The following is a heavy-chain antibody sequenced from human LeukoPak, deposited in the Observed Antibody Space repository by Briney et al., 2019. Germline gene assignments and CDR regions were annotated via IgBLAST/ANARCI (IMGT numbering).Heavy chain of an antibody. CDR3: ARRLRLKNPGGDAFDI. Sequence: SETLSLTCSVSGDSINNYYWNWIRQPPGKGLEWIGYIYYSGSTRYNPSLQSRVIMSIGTSKTQFSLKLDSVTAADTAVYYCARRLRLKNPGGDAFDIWGQGTVVTVSS. J-gene: IGHJ3*02. D-gene: IGHD5/OR15-5a*01. V-gene: IGHV4-59*08. CDR1: GDSINNYY. CDR2: IYYSGST.